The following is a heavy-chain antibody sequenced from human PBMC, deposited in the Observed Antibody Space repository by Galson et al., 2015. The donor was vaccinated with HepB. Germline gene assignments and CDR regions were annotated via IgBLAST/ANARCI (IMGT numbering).Heavy chain of an antibody. Sequence: SVKVSCKASGYTFTSYTIHWVRQAPGQRLEWMGWINAGNGNIKHSQKFQGRVTVTRDTSASTAYMELSSLRSEDTAVYYCARASWFGELKFDYWGQGTLVTVSP. V-gene: IGHV1-3*01. J-gene: IGHJ4*02. CDR2: INAGNGNI. CDR3: ARASWFGELKFDY. CDR1: GYTFTSYT. D-gene: IGHD3-10*01.